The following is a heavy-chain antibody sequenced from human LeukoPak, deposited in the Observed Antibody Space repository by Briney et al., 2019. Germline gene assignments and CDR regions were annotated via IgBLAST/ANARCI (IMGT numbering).Heavy chain of an antibody. V-gene: IGHV3-66*01. J-gene: IGHJ5*02. CDR3: ARDLGANWFDP. CDR2: IYSGGST. Sequence: GGSLRLSCAASGFIVSSNYMSWVRQAPEKGLEWVSVIYSGGSTYYADSVKGRFTISRDNSKNTLYLQVNSLRAEDTAVYYCARDLGANWFDPWGQGTLVTVSS. D-gene: IGHD4-17*01. CDR1: GFIVSSNY.